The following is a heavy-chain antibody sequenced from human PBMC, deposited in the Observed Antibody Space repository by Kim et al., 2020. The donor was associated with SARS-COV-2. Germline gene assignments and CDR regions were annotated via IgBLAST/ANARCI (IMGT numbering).Heavy chain of an antibody. CDR1: GGSISSSSYY. D-gene: IGHD3-10*01. V-gene: IGHV4-39*01. Sequence: SETLSLTCTVSGGSISSSSYYWGWIRQPPGKGLEWIGSIYYSGSTYYNPSLKSRVTISVDTSKNQFSLKLSSVTAADTAVYYCARRVRGDGSPFDYWGQGTLVTVSS. J-gene: IGHJ4*02. CDR3: ARRVRGDGSPFDY. CDR2: IYYSGST.